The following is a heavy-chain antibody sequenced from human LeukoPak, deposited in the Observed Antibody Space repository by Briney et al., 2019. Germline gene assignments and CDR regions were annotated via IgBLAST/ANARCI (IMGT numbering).Heavy chain of an antibody. J-gene: IGHJ4*02. CDR1: GGTFSSYA. Sequence: SVKVSCKASGGTFSSYAISWVRQAPGQGLEWMGRIIPILGIANYAQKFQGRVTITADKSTSTAYMELSSLRSEDTAVYYCARDRHSNYNFDYWGQGTLVTVSA. CDR2: IIPILGIA. D-gene: IGHD4-11*01. CDR3: ARDRHSNYNFDY. V-gene: IGHV1-69*04.